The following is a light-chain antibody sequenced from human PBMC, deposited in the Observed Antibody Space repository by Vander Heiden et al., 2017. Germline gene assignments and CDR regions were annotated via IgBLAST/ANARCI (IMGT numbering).Light chain of an antibody. J-gene: IGKJ1*01. CDR3: QQHNTFPWT. CDR2: KAS. CDR1: QNIHSW. V-gene: IGKV1-5*03. Sequence: DIQMTQSPSTLSADEGDRVTITCRASQNIHSWLAWYQQKPGKAPKLLSDKASNLESGVPSRFAGSGSETEFTLTISSLQPDDFATYYCQQHNTFPWTFGHGTRGEVK.